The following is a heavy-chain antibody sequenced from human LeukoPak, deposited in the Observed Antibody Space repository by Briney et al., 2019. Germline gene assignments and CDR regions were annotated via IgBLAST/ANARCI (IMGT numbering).Heavy chain of an antibody. J-gene: IGHJ6*02. V-gene: IGHV3-23*01. Sequence: GGSLRLSCAASGFTFSSYSMNWVRQAPGKGLEWVSVISGSGGSTFYAGSVKGRFTISRDISRNTLYLQMNSLRAEDTAVYYCAKDSYGSGTYYFYYGMDVWGQGTTVTVSS. CDR1: GFTFSSYS. D-gene: IGHD3-10*01. CDR2: ISGSGGST. CDR3: AKDSYGSGTYYFYYGMDV.